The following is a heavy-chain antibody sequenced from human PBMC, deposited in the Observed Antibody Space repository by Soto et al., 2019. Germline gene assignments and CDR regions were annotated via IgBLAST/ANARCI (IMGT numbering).Heavy chain of an antibody. Sequence: EVQLLESGGGLVQPGGSLRLSCAASGFTFSKYAMSWVRQAPGKGLEWVSAISGSGDNTYYADSVKGRFTISRDQAKHTLYLPMSSLRAADAAIYYCAKDKGAGGSRCFDFGGQGTLVTVSS. D-gene: IGHD2-15*01. CDR2: ISGSGDNT. V-gene: IGHV3-23*01. CDR1: GFTFSKYA. CDR3: AKDKGAGGSRCFDF. J-gene: IGHJ4*02.